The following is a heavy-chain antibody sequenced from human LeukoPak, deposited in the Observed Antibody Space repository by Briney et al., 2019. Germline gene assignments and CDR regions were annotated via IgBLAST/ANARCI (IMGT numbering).Heavy chain of an antibody. CDR2: INPNNGGT. D-gene: IGHD3-10*01. Sequence: GASVKVSCKTSGYTFTAYYVHWVRQVPGQGLEWMGWINPNNGGTNYAQKSQGRVTMTSDTSISSAHMELTRLTSDDTAVYYCASLGLTIGFDHWGQGTLVTVSS. CDR3: ASLGLTIGFDH. CDR1: GYTFTAYY. V-gene: IGHV1-2*02. J-gene: IGHJ4*02.